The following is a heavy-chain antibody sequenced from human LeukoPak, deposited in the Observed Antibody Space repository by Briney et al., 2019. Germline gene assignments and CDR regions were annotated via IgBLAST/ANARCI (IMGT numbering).Heavy chain of an antibody. CDR1: GFTFSDYS. CDR3: TRDPIAAAASGGDN. CDR2: ITSRSSYM. J-gene: IGHJ4*02. Sequence: GGSLRLSCAASGFTFSDYSMNWVRQAPGKGLEWVSSITSRSSYMYYGDSVKGRFTISRDNAKNSLYLQMNSLRAEDTAVYYCTRDPIAAAASGGDNWGQGTLATVSS. D-gene: IGHD6-13*01. V-gene: IGHV3-21*01.